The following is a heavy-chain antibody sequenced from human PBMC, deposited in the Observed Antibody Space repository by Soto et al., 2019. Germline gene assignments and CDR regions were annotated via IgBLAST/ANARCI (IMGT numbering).Heavy chain of an antibody. CDR1: GFTVSSNY. J-gene: IGHJ4*02. CDR2: IYSGGST. CDR3: ARDFRPPYGVRYFDY. V-gene: IGHV3-53*04. Sequence: EVQLVESGGGLVQPGGSLRLSCAASGFTVSSNYMSWVRQAPGKGLEWVSVIYSGGSTYYADSVKGRFTISRHNSKNTPYLQMNSLRAEDTAVYYCARDFRPPYGVRYFDYWGQGTLVTVSS. D-gene: IGHD4-17*01.